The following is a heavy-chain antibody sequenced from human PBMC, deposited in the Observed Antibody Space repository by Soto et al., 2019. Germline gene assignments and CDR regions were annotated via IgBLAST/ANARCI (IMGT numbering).Heavy chain of an antibody. D-gene: IGHD3-22*01. Sequence: QVQLVQSGAEVKKPGASVKVSCKASGYDFNSFGIRWVRQAPGQGLEWMGWISANNDNTFFARKFQGRVTMTTDTSTNTTYMELRSLRSDDTALYYCAKRPCRGASCYFDYWGQGTLVTVSS. CDR2: ISANNDNT. V-gene: IGHV1-18*01. CDR3: AKRPCRGASCYFDY. J-gene: IGHJ4*02. CDR1: GYDFNSFG.